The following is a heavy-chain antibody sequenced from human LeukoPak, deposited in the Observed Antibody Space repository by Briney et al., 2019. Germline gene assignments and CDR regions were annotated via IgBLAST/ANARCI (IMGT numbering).Heavy chain of an antibody. J-gene: IGHJ4*02. V-gene: IGHV3-23*01. CDR3: AKDEYSSSSYFDY. CDR1: GFTFSSYA. Sequence: GGSLRLSCEASGFTFSSYAMSWVRQAPGKGLEWVSAISGSGGSTYYADSVKGRFTISRDNSKNTLYLQMNSLRAEDTAVYYCAKDEYSSSSYFDYWGQGTLVTVSS. CDR2: ISGSGGST. D-gene: IGHD6-6*01.